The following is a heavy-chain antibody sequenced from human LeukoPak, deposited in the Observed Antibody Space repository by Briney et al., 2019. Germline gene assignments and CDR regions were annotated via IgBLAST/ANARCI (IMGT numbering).Heavy chain of an antibody. CDR2: ISAYNGNT. V-gene: IGHV1-18*01. Sequence: ASVKVSCKASGYTLTSYGISWVRQAPGQGLEWMGWISAYNGNTNYAQKLQGRVTMTTDTSTSTAYMELRSLRSDDTAVYYCARGRRYCSSTSCYNWFDPWGQGTLVTVSS. D-gene: IGHD2-2*01. J-gene: IGHJ5*02. CDR3: ARGRRYCSSTSCYNWFDP. CDR1: GYTLTSYG.